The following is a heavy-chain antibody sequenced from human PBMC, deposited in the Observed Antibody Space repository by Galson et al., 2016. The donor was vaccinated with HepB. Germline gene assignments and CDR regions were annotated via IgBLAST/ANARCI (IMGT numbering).Heavy chain of an antibody. CDR1: GYTFTSYD. CDR2: MNPKSGNT. J-gene: IGHJ4*02. V-gene: IGHV1-8*01. D-gene: IGHD1-26*01. Sequence: SVKVSCKASGYTFTSYDINWVRQATGQGLEWMGWMNPKSGNTGYAQKFQDRVTMTRNTSISTAYMELSSLKSEDTAMYYCARPPDSVGNTDYWGQGTLVTVSS. CDR3: ARPPDSVGNTDY.